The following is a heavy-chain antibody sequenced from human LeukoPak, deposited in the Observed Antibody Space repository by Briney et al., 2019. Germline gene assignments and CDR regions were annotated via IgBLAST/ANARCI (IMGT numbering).Heavy chain of an antibody. CDR3: ARLSDCGDYFDH. J-gene: IGHJ4*02. CDR2: IIPIFGTP. CDR1: GGTFNSYA. Sequence: GASVKVSCKASGGTFNSYAITWVRQAPGQGLEWMGGIIPIFGTPTYPQKFQGRVTLTADESTTTAYMELSSLTSEDTAVYYCARLSDCGDYFDHWGQGTLVTVSS. V-gene: IGHV1-69*13. D-gene: IGHD4/OR15-4a*01.